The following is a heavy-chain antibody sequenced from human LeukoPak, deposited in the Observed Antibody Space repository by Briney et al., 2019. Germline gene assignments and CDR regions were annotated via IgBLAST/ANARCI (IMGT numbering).Heavy chain of an antibody. V-gene: IGHV3-23*01. D-gene: IGHD3-9*01. CDR3: AKDTRGYYKPVDS. CDR2: ITGGGYTT. J-gene: IGHJ4*02. Sequence: AGGSLRLSCAASGFTFSSYSMNWVRQAPGEGLEWVSAITGGGYTTYYADSVKGRFTISRDNSNNTLYLQMNSLRAEDTAVYYCAKDTRGYYKPVDSWGQGTLVTVSS. CDR1: GFTFSSYS.